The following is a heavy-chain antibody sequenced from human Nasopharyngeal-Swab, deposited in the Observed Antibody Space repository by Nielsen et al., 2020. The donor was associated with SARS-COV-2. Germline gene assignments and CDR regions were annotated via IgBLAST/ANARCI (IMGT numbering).Heavy chain of an antibody. CDR2: TYYRSKWYN. V-gene: IGHV6-1*01. D-gene: IGHD3-3*01. CDR3: AREFRRVTIFGVVFRGFDY. J-gene: IGHJ4*02. Sequence: SQTLSLTCAISGDSVSINSAAWNWIRQSPSRGLEWLGRTYYRSKWYNDYAVSVKSRITINPDTSKNQFSLQLNSVTPEDTAVYYCAREFRRVTIFGVVFRGFDYWGQGTLVTVSS. CDR1: GDSVSINSAA.